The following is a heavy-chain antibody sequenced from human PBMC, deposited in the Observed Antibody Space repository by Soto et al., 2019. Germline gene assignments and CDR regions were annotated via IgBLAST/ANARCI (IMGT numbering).Heavy chain of an antibody. D-gene: IGHD3-22*01. V-gene: IGHV3-7*01. J-gene: IGHJ3*01. Sequence: GGSLRLSCGASGFTFSSYGMTWVRQAPGKGLEWVANINQDGSEKYYMDSMKGRFTISRDNAKNSLLLQLNSLRAEDTAVYYCARDQLYYNDISGRPLNAFDVWGQGTMVTVSS. CDR2: INQDGSEK. CDR1: GFTFSSYG. CDR3: ARDQLYYNDISGRPLNAFDV.